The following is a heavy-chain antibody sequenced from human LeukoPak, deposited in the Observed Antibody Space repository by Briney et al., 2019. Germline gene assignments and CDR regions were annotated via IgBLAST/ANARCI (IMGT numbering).Heavy chain of an antibody. D-gene: IGHD6-6*01. CDR1: SFTFSSYS. V-gene: IGHV3-21*04. CDR2: ITSSSSHK. CDR3: ARLVRSSSPPPVYFDY. Sequence: GGSLRLSCEASSFTFSSYSMNWVRQAPGKGLEWISSITSSSSHKYYADSVKGRFTISRDNAKNSVYLQMNSLRAEDTAVYYCARLVRSSSPPPVYFDYWGQGTLVTVSS. J-gene: IGHJ4*02.